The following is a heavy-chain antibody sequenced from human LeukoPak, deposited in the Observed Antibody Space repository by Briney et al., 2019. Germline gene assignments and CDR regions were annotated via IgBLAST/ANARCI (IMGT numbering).Heavy chain of an antibody. V-gene: IGHV4-61*02. D-gene: IGHD1-26*01. CDR1: GDSISSGDYY. J-gene: IGHJ4*02. CDR2: IYTSGST. Sequence: PSETLSLTCTVSGDSISSGDYYWSWIRQPAGKGLEWIGRIYTSGSTNYNPSLKSRVTMSVDTSKNQFSLKLSSVTAADTAVYYCARDASGSYYGYLDYWGQGTLVTVSS. CDR3: ARDASGSYYGYLDY.